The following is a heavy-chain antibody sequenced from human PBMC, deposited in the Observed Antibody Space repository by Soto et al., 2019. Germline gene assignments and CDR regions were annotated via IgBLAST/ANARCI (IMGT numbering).Heavy chain of an antibody. D-gene: IGHD3-10*01. V-gene: IGHV3-23*01. CDR3: AMGNLLGVYGSGSYYKPF. Sequence: GGSLRLSCAASGFTFSSYAMSWVRQAPGKGLEWVSAISGSGGSTYYADSVKGRFTISRDNSKNTLYLQMNSLRAEDTAVYYCAMGNLLGVYGSGSYYKPFWGQGTLVTVSS. CDR2: ISGSGGST. J-gene: IGHJ4*02. CDR1: GFTFSSYA.